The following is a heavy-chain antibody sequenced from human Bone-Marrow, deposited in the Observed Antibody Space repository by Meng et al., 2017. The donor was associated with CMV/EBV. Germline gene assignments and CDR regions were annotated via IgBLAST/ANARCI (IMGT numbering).Heavy chain of an antibody. Sequence: GSLRLSCTVSGGSISSSSYYWGWIRQPPGKGLEWIGSIYYSGSTYYNPSLKSRVTISVDTSKNQFSLKLSSVTAADTAVYFCARGWSYCSTTSCSNGDYYYYYGMDVWGQGTTVTVSS. D-gene: IGHD2-2*01. CDR1: GGSISSSSYY. CDR2: IYYSGST. V-gene: IGHV4-39*07. J-gene: IGHJ6*02. CDR3: ARGWSYCSTTSCSNGDYYYYYGMDV.